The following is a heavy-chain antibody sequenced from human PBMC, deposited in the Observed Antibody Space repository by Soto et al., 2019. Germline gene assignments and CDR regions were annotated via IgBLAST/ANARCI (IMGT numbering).Heavy chain of an antibody. CDR3: SRWAYSYGYYFDS. Sequence: GGSLRLSCAASGFTFSSYSMNWVRQAPGKGLEWVSSISSSSIYMYYADSVRGRFTISRDDSKNTAYLQMNSLKTEDTAVYYCSRWAYSYGYYFDSWGQGTLVTVSS. J-gene: IGHJ4*02. V-gene: IGHV3-21*04. CDR1: GFTFSSYS. CDR2: ISSSSIYM. D-gene: IGHD5-18*01.